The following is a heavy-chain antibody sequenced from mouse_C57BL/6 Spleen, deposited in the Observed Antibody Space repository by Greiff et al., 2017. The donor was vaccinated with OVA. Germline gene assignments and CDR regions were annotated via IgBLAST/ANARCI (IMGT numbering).Heavy chain of an antibody. D-gene: IGHD1-1*01. V-gene: IGHV1-76*01. CDR1: GYTFTDYY. CDR2: IYPGSGNT. J-gene: IGHJ3*01. CDR3: ARVGFYYSETWFAY. Sequence: VQGVESGAELVRPGASVKLSCKASGYTFTDYYINWVKQRPGQGLEWIARIYPGSGNTYYNEKFKGKATLTAEKSSSTAYMQLSSLTSEDSAVYFCARVGFYYSETWFAYWGQGTLVTVSA.